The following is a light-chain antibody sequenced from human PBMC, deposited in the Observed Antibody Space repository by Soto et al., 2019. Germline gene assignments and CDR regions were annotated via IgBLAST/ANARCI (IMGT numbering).Light chain of an antibody. CDR3: QTWGTGIHWV. J-gene: IGLJ3*02. V-gene: IGLV4-69*01. CDR2: LNSDGSH. Sequence: QPVLTQSPSASASLGASVKLTCTLSSGHSSYAIAWHQQQPEKGPRYLMKLNSDGSHSKGDGIPDRFSGSSSGAERYLTIPGLQSEDEADYYCQTWGTGIHWVFGGGTKLTVL. CDR1: SGHSSYA.